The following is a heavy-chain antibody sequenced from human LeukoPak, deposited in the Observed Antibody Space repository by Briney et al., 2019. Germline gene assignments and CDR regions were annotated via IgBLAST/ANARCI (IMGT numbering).Heavy chain of an antibody. Sequence: ASVKVSCKASGYTFTGYYMHWVRQAPGQGLEWMGWINPNSGGTNYAQKFQGRVTMTRDTSISTAYMELSRLRSDDTAVYYCARDLNLWEVFDYWGQGTLVTVSS. CDR1: GYTFTGYY. V-gene: IGHV1-2*02. CDR3: ARDLNLWEVFDY. CDR2: INPNSGGT. J-gene: IGHJ4*02. D-gene: IGHD1-26*01.